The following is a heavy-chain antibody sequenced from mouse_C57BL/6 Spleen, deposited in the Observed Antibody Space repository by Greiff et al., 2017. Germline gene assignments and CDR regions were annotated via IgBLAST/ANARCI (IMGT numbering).Heavy chain of an antibody. V-gene: IGHV1-64*01. J-gene: IGHJ2*01. Sequence: QVQLQQPGAELVKPGASVKLSCKASGYTFTSYWMHWVKQRPGQGLEWIGMIHPNSGSTNYNEKFKSKATLTVDTSSSTAYMQLSSLTSEDSAVYYCAKGGAVVAHFDYWGQGTTLTVSS. CDR2: IHPNSGST. CDR3: AKGGAVVAHFDY. D-gene: IGHD1-1*01. CDR1: GYTFTSYW.